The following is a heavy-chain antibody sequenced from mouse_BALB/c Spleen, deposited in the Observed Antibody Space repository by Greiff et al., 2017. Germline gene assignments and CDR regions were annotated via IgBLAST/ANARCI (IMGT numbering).Heavy chain of an antibody. Sequence: EVQLVESGGDLVKPGGSLKLSCAASGFTFSSYGMSWVRQTPDKRLEWVATISSGGSYTYYPDSVKGRFTISRDNAKNTLYLQMSSLKSEDTAMYYCARHSGYEGWFAYWGQGTLVTVSA. CDR1: GFTFSSYG. CDR2: ISSGGSYT. CDR3: ARHSGYEGWFAY. D-gene: IGHD2-14*01. J-gene: IGHJ3*01. V-gene: IGHV5-6*01.